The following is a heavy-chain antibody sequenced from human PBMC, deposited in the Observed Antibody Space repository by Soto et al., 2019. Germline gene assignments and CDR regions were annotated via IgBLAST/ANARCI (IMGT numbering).Heavy chain of an antibody. D-gene: IGHD2-15*01. Sequence: QVQLVQSGAEVKKPGASVKVSCKASGYTFTSYDISWVRQAPGQGLEWMGWISTYNGNTNYAQKLQGRVTMTTDTSXSTAYMELRSLRSHDTAVYYCARGFRVAATRWWFDPWGQGTLVTVSS. CDR1: GYTFTSYD. J-gene: IGHJ5*02. V-gene: IGHV1-18*01. CDR3: ARGFRVAATRWWFDP. CDR2: ISTYNGNT.